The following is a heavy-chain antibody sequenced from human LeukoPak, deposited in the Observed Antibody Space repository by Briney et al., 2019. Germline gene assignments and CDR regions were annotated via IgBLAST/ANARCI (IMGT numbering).Heavy chain of an antibody. V-gene: IGHV4-39*01. CDR1: GGSISSSSAY. J-gene: IGHJ4*02. Sequence: SRTLSLTCTVSGGSISSSSAYWGWIRQPPGKGLEWIGSIYYSKNTYYNPSLKSRVTISADTSKNQFSLTLGSVSATDTAVYYCVSPRGFSYGYFDYWGQGTLVTVAS. CDR3: VSPRGFSYGYFDY. D-gene: IGHD5-18*01. CDR2: IYYSKNT.